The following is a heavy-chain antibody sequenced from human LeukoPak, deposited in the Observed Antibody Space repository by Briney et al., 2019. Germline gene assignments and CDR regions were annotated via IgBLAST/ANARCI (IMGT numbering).Heavy chain of an antibody. CDR3: ARVLHKRNYDSSGYYGY. Sequence: GGSLRLSCAASGFTFSDYYMSWIRQAPGKGLEWVSYISSSSSTIYYADSVKGRFTISRDNAKNSLSLQMNSLRAEDTAVYYCARVLHKRNYDSSGYYGYWGQGTLVTVSS. V-gene: IGHV3-11*04. D-gene: IGHD3-22*01. CDR2: ISSSSSTI. CDR1: GFTFSDYY. J-gene: IGHJ4*02.